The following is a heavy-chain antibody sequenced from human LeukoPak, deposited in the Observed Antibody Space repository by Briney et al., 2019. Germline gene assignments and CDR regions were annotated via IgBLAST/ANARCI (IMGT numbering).Heavy chain of an antibody. CDR3: ARGGGSYSDFDY. J-gene: IGHJ4*02. CDR1: GGSFSGYY. Sequence: SETLSLTCAVYGGSFSGYYWSWIRQPPGKGLEWIGRIYTSGSTNYNPSLKSRVTMSVDTSKNQFSLKLSSVTAADTAVYYCARGGGSYSDFDYWGQGTLVTVSS. CDR2: IYTSGST. D-gene: IGHD1-26*01. V-gene: IGHV4-59*10.